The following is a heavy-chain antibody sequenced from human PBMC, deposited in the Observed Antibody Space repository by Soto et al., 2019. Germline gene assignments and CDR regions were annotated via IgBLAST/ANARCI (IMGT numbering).Heavy chain of an antibody. CDR3: ARAWSGVVVDWFDP. CDR2: IYHSGST. J-gene: IGHJ5*02. V-gene: IGHV4-38-2*01. CDR1: GYSISSGYY. Sequence: PSETLSLTCAVSGYSISSGYYWGWIRQPPGKGLEWIGSIYHSGSTYYNPSLKSRVTISVDTSKNQFSLKLSSVTAADTAVYYCARAWSGVVVDWFDPWGQGTLVTVSS. D-gene: IGHD2-15*01.